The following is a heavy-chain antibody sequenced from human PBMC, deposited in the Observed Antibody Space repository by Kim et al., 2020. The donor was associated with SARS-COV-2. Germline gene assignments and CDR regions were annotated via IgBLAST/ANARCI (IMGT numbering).Heavy chain of an antibody. J-gene: IGHJ4*02. D-gene: IGHD7-27*01. Sequence: GESLKISCKGSGYDFTNYWIGWVRQMPGKGLEWMGVIFPGDSDTRYSPSFQGQVTISVDKSISTVYLQWRSLKASDTATYYCAIRGGSELGHWGQGTPVTVSS. CDR3: AIRGGSELGH. CDR2: IFPGDSDT. CDR1: GYDFTNYW. V-gene: IGHV5-51*01.